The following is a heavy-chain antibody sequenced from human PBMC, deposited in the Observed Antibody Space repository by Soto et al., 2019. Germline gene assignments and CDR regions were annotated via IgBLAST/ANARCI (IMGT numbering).Heavy chain of an antibody. CDR2: INPNSGGT. Sequence: ASVKVSCKTSGYTFTSYALTWVRQAPGQGLEWMGWINPNSGGTNYAQKFQGWVTMTRDTSISTAYMELSRLRSDDTAVYYCAREGKAGDGYNPLFDYWGQGTLVTVSS. V-gene: IGHV1-2*04. CDR1: GYTFTSYA. D-gene: IGHD5-12*01. J-gene: IGHJ4*02. CDR3: AREGKAGDGYNPLFDY.